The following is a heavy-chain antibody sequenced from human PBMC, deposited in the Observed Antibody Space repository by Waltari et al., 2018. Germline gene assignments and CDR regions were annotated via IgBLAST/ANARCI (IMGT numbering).Heavy chain of an antibody. CDR1: GYTFTSYG. J-gene: IGHJ3*02. V-gene: IGHV1-18*01. CDR3: AREMGYLAKDAFDI. D-gene: IGHD2-8*01. Sequence: QVQLVQSGAEVKKPGASVKVSCKASGYTFTSYGISWVRQAPGQGLEWMGWISADNGNTNYVQKRQGRVTMTTDTSTSTAYMELRSLRSDDTAVYDCAREMGYLAKDAFDIWGQGTMVTVSS. CDR2: ISADNGNT.